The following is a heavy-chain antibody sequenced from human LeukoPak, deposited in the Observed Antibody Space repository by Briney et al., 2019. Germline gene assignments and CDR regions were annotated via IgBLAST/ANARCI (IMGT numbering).Heavy chain of an antibody. CDR3: ARETHYDFWSGYLDY. J-gene: IGHJ4*02. CDR1: GYTFTSYG. D-gene: IGHD3-3*01. Sequence: ASVKVSCKASGYTFTSYGISWVRQAPGQGLEWMGWISAYNGNTNYAQKLQGRVTMTTDTSTSTAYMELRSLRSDDTAVYYCARETHYDFWSGYLDYWGQGTLVTVSS. CDR2: ISAYNGNT. V-gene: IGHV1-18*01.